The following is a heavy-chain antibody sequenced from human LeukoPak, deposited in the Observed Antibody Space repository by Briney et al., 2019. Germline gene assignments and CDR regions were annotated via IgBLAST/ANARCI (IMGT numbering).Heavy chain of an antibody. D-gene: IGHD3-10*01. Sequence: PSETLSLTCAVYGGSFSGYYRSWIRQPPGKGLEWIGEINHSGSTNYNPSLKSRVTISVDTSKNQFSLKLSSVTAADTAVYYCARCYYGSGSYEPYYGMDVWGQGTTVTVSS. J-gene: IGHJ6*02. V-gene: IGHV4-34*01. CDR3: ARCYYGSGSYEPYYGMDV. CDR2: INHSGST. CDR1: GGSFSGYY.